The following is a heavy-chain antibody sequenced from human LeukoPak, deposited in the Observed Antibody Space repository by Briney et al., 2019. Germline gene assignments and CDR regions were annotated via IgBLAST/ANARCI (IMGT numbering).Heavy chain of an antibody. Sequence: GGSLRLSCAASGFTFSDYYMSWILQAPGKGLEWLSYISSDGTTIQYADSVKGRFTISRDNAKNSLYLQMNSLRAEDTAVYYCAREERLRWTAYWGQGTLVTVSS. J-gene: IGHJ4*02. CDR1: GFTFSDYY. D-gene: IGHD4-23*01. V-gene: IGHV3-11*01. CDR3: AREERLRWTAY. CDR2: ISSDGTTI.